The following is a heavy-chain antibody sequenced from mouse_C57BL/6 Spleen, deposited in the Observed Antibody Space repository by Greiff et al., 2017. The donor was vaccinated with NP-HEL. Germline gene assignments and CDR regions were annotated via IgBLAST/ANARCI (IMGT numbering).Heavy chain of an antibody. CDR3: ARSAYYYGYFDV. J-gene: IGHJ1*03. V-gene: IGHV1-50*01. Sequence: QVQLQQPGAELVKPGASVKLSCKASGYTFTSYWMQWVKQRPGQGLEWIGEIDPSDSYTNYNQKFKGKATLTVDTSSSTAYMQLSSLTSEDSAVYYCARSAYYYGYFDVWGTGTTVTVSS. CDR1: GYTFTSYW. D-gene: IGHD6-5*01. CDR2: IDPSDSYT.